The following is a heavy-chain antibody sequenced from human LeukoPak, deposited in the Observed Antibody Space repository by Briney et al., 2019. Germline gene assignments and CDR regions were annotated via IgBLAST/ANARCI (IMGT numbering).Heavy chain of an antibody. Sequence: PGGSLRLSCAASGFTFGKYWMNWVRQAPGKGPEWVANIKKEGSEKYYGDSVKGRFTISRDNAKNALYLQINSMRADGRAVYICAGPAGFLIDYWGQGALVTVSP. D-gene: IGHD2/OR15-2a*01. J-gene: IGHJ4*02. CDR2: IKKEGSEK. CDR1: GFTFGKYW. V-gene: IGHV3-7*01. CDR3: AGPAGFLIDY.